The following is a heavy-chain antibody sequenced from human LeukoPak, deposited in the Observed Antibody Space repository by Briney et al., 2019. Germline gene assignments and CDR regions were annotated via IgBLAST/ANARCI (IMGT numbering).Heavy chain of an antibody. CDR2: ISGSGGST. CDR1: GFTFKNAW. J-gene: IGHJ5*02. Sequence: PGGSLRLSCEASGFTFKNAWMIWVRQAPGKGLEWVSAISGSGGSTYYADSVKGRFTISRDNSKNTLYLQMNSLRAEDTAVYYCAKKSQYYDILTGPTNWFDPWGQGTLVTVSS. V-gene: IGHV3-23*01. CDR3: AKKSQYYDILTGPTNWFDP. D-gene: IGHD3-9*01.